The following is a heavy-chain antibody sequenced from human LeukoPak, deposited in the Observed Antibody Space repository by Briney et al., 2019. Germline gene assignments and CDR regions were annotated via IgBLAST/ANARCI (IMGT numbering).Heavy chain of an antibody. CDR2: IIPIFGTA. Sequence: ASVKVSCRASGGTFSSYAISWVRQAPGQGLEWMGGIIPIFGTANYAQKFQGRVTITADESTSTAYMELSSLRSEDTAVYYCARDGYSSGWYSEDYWGQGTLVTVSS. J-gene: IGHJ4*02. V-gene: IGHV1-69*13. CDR1: GGTFSSYA. CDR3: ARDGYSSGWYSEDY. D-gene: IGHD6-19*01.